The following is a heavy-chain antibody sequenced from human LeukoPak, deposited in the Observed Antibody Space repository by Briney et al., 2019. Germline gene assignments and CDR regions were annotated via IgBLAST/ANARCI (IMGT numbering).Heavy chain of an antibody. D-gene: IGHD5-12*01. J-gene: IGHJ6*03. Sequence: GGSLRLSCAASGFTFSSYWMTWVRQAPGKGLEWVAHIKPDGSKKYYVDSVKGRFTISRDNAKNSLYLQMNSLRAEDTAVYYCARAGGYDVSGYYYMDVWGKGTTVTISS. CDR3: ARAGGYDVSGYYYMDV. CDR1: GFTFSSYW. V-gene: IGHV3-7*01. CDR2: IKPDGSKK.